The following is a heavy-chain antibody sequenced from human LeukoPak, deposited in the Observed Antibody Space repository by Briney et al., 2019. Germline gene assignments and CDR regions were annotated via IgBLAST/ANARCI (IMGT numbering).Heavy chain of an antibody. Sequence: GGSLRLSCAASGFTFSNAWMSWVRQAPGKGLEWVGRIKSKTDGGTTDYAAPVKGRFTISRDDSKNTLYLQMNSLETEDTAVYYCTTEAGYSYGYYYYYYMDVWGKGTTVTVSS. D-gene: IGHD5-18*01. CDR1: GFTFSNAW. CDR2: IKSKTDGGTT. CDR3: TTEAGYSYGYYYYYYMDV. V-gene: IGHV3-15*01. J-gene: IGHJ6*03.